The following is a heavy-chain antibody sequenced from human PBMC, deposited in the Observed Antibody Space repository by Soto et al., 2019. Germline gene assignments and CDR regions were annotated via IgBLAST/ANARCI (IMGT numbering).Heavy chain of an antibody. CDR3: ARQVGATVPPIEFDY. V-gene: IGHV4-39*01. J-gene: IGHJ4*02. Sequence: QLQLQESGPGLVKPSETLCLTCTVSGGSISSSSYYWGWIRQPPGKGLEWIGSIYYSGSTYYNPSLKSRVTISVDTSKNQFSLKLSSVTAADTAVNYCARQVGATVPPIEFDYWGQGTLVTVSS. D-gene: IGHD1-26*01. CDR1: GGSISSSSYY. CDR2: IYYSGST.